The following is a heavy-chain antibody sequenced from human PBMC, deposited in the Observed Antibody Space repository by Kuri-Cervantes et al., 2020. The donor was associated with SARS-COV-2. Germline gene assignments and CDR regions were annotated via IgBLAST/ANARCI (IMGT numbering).Heavy chain of an antibody. CDR2: IYYSGST. Sequence: GSLRLSCTVSGGSISSYNWSWIRQPPGRGLEWIGYIYYSGSTNYNPSLKSRVTISVDTSKNQFSLKLSSVTAADTAVYYCARAGEWLFGDAFDIWGQGTMVTVSS. D-gene: IGHD3-3*01. V-gene: IGHV4-59*01. J-gene: IGHJ3*02. CDR3: ARAGEWLFGDAFDI. CDR1: GGSISSYN.